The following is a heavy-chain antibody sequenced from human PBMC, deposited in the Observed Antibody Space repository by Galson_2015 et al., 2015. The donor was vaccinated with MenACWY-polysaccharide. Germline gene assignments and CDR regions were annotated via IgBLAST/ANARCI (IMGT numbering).Heavy chain of an antibody. D-gene: IGHD5-18*01. J-gene: IGHJ4*02. CDR1: GFTFTNAY. V-gene: IGHV3-15*01. CDR2: IKTKNDGGTT. CDR3: TTGTWIQLWLADY. Sequence: SLRLFCAASGFTFTNAYMTWVRQAPGKGLEWVGHIKTKNDGGTTDYAAPVKGRFTISRDDSKNTLYLQMNHLNIEDTAVYYCTTGTWIQLWLADYWGQGTLVTVSS.